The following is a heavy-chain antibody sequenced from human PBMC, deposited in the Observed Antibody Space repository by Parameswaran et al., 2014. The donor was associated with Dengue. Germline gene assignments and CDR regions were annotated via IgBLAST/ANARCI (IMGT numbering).Heavy chain of an antibody. CDR2: SITWEH. Sequence: WIRQPPGRDWSGLGISITWEHQLQPSLKSRVTISVDTSKNQFSLKLSSVTAADTAVYYCASGHYDFWSGYYTHFDYWGQGTLVTVSS. CDR3: ASGHYDFWSGYYTHFDY. J-gene: IGHJ4*02. V-gene: IGHV4-59*01. D-gene: IGHD3-3*01.